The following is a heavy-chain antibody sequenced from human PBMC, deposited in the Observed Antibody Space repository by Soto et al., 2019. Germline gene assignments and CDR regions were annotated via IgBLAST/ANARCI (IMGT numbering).Heavy chain of an antibody. CDR2: ISGSGGST. V-gene: IGHV3-23*01. D-gene: IGHD6-19*01. CDR3: AKDTSLIAVAGTKEFDY. CDR1: GFTFSSYA. Sequence: EGSLRLSCAASGFTFSSYAMSWVRQAPGKGLEWVSAISGSGGSTYYADSVKGRFTISRDNSKNTLYLQMNSLRAEDTAVYYCAKDTSLIAVAGTKEFDYWGQGTLVTVSS. J-gene: IGHJ4*02.